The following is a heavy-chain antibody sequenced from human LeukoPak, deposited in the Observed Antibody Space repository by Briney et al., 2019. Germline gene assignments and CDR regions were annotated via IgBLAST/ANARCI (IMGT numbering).Heavy chain of an antibody. Sequence: SQTLSLTCDISGDSVSSNSAAWNWIRQSPSRGLEWLGRTYYRSQWYNEYAVSVKSRITINPDTSKNQFSLQLNSVTPEDTAVYYCGRPMGAAVDYWGQGTLVTVSS. CDR1: GDSVSSNSAA. V-gene: IGHV6-1*01. CDR3: GRPMGAAVDY. CDR2: TYYRSQWYN. J-gene: IGHJ4*02. D-gene: IGHD1-26*01.